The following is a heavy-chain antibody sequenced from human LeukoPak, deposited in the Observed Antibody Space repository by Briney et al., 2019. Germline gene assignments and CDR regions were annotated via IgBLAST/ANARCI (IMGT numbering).Heavy chain of an antibody. CDR2: ISWNSGSI. J-gene: IGHJ4*02. D-gene: IGHD3-9*01. V-gene: IGHV3-9*01. Sequence: SLRLFCAASGFTFDDYALHWVRQAQGKGLEWVSGISWNSGSIGYADSVKGRFSISRDNAKNSLYLQMNSLRAEDTALYFCTKKAAYDILTGYHDYWGQGTLVTVSS. CDR1: GFTFDDYA. CDR3: TKKAAYDILTGYHDY.